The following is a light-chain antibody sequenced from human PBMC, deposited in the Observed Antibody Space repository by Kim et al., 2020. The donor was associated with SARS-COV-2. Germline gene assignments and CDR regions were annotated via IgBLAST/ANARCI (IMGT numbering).Light chain of an antibody. Sequence: ASVQLPGILTATYYKYAGAWHQQLAGKGPRFLMRVNSDGTHIRGDGIPDRFSGSSSGPERFLTISSLQSDDEADYYCQTWGVGFQVFGGGTQLTVL. CDR1: ATYYKYA. J-gene: IGLJ2*01. CDR2: VNSDGTH. V-gene: IGLV4-69*01. CDR3: QTWGVGFQV.